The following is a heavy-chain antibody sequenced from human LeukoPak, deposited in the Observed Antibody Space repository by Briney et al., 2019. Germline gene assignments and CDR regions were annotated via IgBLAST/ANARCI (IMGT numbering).Heavy chain of an antibody. CDR2: IYYSGST. D-gene: IGHD3-10*01. J-gene: IGHJ3*02. Sequence: SQTLSLTCTVSGGSISSGDYYWSWIRQPPGKGLEWIVYIYYSGSTYYNPSLKSRVTISVDRSKNQFSLKLSSVTAADTAVYYCARRDYYGSGSYYKGAFDIWGQGTMVTVSS. CDR3: ARRDYYGSGSYYKGAFDI. V-gene: IGHV4-30-4*08. CDR1: GGSISSGDYY.